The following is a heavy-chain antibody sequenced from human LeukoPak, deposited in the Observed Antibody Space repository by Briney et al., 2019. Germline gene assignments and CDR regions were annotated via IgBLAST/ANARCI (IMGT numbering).Heavy chain of an antibody. CDR3: ARGGSYYVEDRSKPDY. J-gene: IGHJ4*02. CDR1: GFTFSSYA. Sequence: GGSLRLSCAASGFTFSSYAMHWVRQAPGKGLEWVAVISYDGSDKYYADSVKGRFTISRDISKNTLYLQMSSLRPEDTAVYYCARGGSYYVEDRSKPDYWGQGTLVTVSS. D-gene: IGHD1-26*01. V-gene: IGHV3-30*04. CDR2: ISYDGSDK.